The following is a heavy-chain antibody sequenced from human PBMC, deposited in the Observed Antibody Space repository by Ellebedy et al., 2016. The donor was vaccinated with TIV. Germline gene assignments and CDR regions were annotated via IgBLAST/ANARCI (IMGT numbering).Heavy chain of an antibody. Sequence: ASVKVSCKASGYTFTGYYMHWVRQAPGQGLEWMGWINPNSGGTNYAQKFQDWVTMTRDTSISTAYMELSRLRSDDTAVYYCARAWRSGYSNFDYWGQGTLVTVSS. CDR3: ARAWRSGYSNFDY. CDR2: INPNSGGT. J-gene: IGHJ4*02. CDR1: GYTFTGYY. D-gene: IGHD3-3*01. V-gene: IGHV1-2*04.